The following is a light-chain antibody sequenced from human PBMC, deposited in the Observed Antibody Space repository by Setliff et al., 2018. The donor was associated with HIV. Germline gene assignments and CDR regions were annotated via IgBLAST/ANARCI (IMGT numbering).Light chain of an antibody. J-gene: IGLJ1*01. CDR3: AAWDDRLTIYV. CDR1: SSNIGVNV. V-gene: IGLV1-44*01. Sequence: QSALSQPPSASGTPGQGVTISCSGSSSNIGVNVVNWYQHPPGTSPKLLIYSNNQRPSGVPDRFSGSKSGTSASLAISGLQSEDEADYYCAAWDDRLTIYVFGTGTRSPS. CDR2: SNN.